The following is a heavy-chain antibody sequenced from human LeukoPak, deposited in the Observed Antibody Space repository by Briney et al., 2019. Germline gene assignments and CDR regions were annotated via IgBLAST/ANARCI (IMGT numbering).Heavy chain of an antibody. CDR1: GGTFSSYA. V-gene: IGHV1-69*06. J-gene: IGHJ4*02. CDR3: AKDLSSGSRRAY. CDR2: IIPIFGTA. D-gene: IGHD3-22*01. Sequence: SVKVSCKASGGTFSSYAISWVRQAPGQGLEWMGGIIPIFGTANYAQKFQGRVTITADKSTSTAYMELSSLRSEDTGVYYCAKDLSSGSRRAYWGQGTLVTVSS.